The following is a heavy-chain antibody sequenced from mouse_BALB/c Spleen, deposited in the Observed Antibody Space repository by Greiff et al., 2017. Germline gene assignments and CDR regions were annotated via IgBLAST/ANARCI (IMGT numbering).Heavy chain of an antibody. J-gene: IGHJ4*01. V-gene: IGHV5-17*02. CDR2: ISSGSSTI. CDR1: GFTFSSFG. Sequence: EVQLVESGGGLVQPGGSRKLSCAASGFTFSSFGMHWVRQAPEKGLEWVAYISSGSSTIYYADTVKGRFTISRDNPKNTLFLQMTSLRSEDTAMYYCARSHILYAMDYWGQGTSVTVSS. CDR3: ARSHILYAMDY.